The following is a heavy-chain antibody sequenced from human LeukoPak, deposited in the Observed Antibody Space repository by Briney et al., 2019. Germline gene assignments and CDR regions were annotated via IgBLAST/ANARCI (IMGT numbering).Heavy chain of an antibody. CDR3: AREPGIAAAGPYYYYMDA. Sequence: PGGSLRLSCAASGFTFSSYWMSWVRQAPGKGLEWVANIKQDGSEKYYVDSVKGRFTISRDNAKNSLYLQMNSLRAEDTAVYYCAREPGIAAAGPYYYYMDAWGKGTTVTVSS. CDR2: IKQDGSEK. D-gene: IGHD6-13*01. J-gene: IGHJ6*03. CDR1: GFTFSSYW. V-gene: IGHV3-7*01.